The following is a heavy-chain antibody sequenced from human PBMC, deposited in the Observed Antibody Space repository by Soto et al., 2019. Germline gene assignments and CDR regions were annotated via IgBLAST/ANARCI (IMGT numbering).Heavy chain of an antibody. CDR2: IYYSGST. CDR3: VSDVCSGWWREVYYGMDV. D-gene: IGHD6-19*01. Sequence: SETLSLTFTVSGGSISSYYWRWIRQSPGKGLEWIGYIYYSGSTNYNPSLKNRVTTSVDTSTNQFFLKLSSVTAADTAAYYCVSDVCSGWWREVYYGMDVWGQGTMVTVSS. V-gene: IGHV4-59*01. CDR1: GGSISSYY. J-gene: IGHJ6*02.